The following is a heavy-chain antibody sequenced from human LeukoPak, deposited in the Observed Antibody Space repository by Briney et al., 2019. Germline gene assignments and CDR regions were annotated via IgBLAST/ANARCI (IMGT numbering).Heavy chain of an antibody. CDR3: ARDSEVTALLPYYYYGMDV. CDR1: GGTFISYA. Sequence: SVKVSCKASGGTFISYAISWVRQAPGQGLEWMGGIIPIFGTANYAQKFQGRVTITADESTSTAYMELSSLRSEDTAVYYCARDSEVTALLPYYYYGMDVWGQGTTVTVSS. D-gene: IGHD2-21*02. J-gene: IGHJ6*02. CDR2: IIPIFGTA. V-gene: IGHV1-69*13.